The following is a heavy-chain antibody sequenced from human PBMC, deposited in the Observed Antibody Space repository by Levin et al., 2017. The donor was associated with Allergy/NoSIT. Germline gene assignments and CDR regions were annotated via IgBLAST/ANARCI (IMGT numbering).Heavy chain of an antibody. CDR1: RYIFSDYF. CDR2: INPHSGDT. Sequence: ASVKVSCKASRYIFSDYFIHWVRQAPGQGLEWMGWINPHSGDTKYAQEFQGRVTMTRDASISTAYMELTRLTSDDTAVYYCARDLYNDDSVFGYWGQGTLVNVFS. V-gene: IGHV1-2*02. D-gene: IGHD3-22*01. J-gene: IGHJ4*02. CDR3: ARDLYNDDSVFGY.